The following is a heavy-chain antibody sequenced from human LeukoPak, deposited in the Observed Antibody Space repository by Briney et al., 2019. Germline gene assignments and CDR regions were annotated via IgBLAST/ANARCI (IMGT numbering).Heavy chain of an antibody. V-gene: IGHV1-46*01. CDR1: GYTFTNYY. CDR2: IDPSAGST. Sequence: ASVKFSCKASGYTFTNYYMHWVGQAPGQGLEWMGVIDPSAGSTTYAQKFQGRVTMTRDTATSTVYMELSSLRSEDTAVYYCARAHYASSNIKVPFDVWGKGTTVTVSS. D-gene: IGHD3-22*01. J-gene: IGHJ6*04. CDR3: ARAHYASSNIKVPFDV.